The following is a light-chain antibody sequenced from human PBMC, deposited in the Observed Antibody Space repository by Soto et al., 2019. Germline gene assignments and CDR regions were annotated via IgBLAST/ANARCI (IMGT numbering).Light chain of an antibody. Sequence: IQLTQSPSSLSASVGDRVTITCRASQGISSFLAWYQQKPGKAPKLLIYGASTLQSGVPSRFSGSGSGTECTLTIGSLQPEEFATYYCQQLNSSPISFGPGTKVDIK. J-gene: IGKJ3*01. CDR2: GAS. CDR1: QGISSF. CDR3: QQLNSSPIS. V-gene: IGKV1-9*01.